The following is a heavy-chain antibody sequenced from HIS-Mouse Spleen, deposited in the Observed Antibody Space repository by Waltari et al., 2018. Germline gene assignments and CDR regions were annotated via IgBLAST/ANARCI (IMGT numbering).Heavy chain of an antibody. J-gene: IGHJ5*02. CDR3: ARERGSDFWQRP. Sequence: EVQLVESGGGLVQPGGSLRLSCAASGFTFSSYWTHWVRQAPGKGLVWVSRINSDGSSTSYADSVKGRFTISRDNAKNTLYLQMNSLRAEDTAVYYCARERGSDFWQRPWGQGTLVTVSS. CDR2: INSDGSST. V-gene: IGHV3-74*01. CDR1: GFTFSSYW. D-gene: IGHD3-3*01.